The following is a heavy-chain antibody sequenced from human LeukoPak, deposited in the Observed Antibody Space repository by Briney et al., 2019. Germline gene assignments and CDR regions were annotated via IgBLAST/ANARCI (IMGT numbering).Heavy chain of an antibody. J-gene: IGHJ5*02. V-gene: IGHV4-31*03. CDR2: IYYDGRT. Sequence: SSQTLTLTCTVSGALIDSAGYYWSWIRQHPGKGPEWLGYIYYDGRTSYNPSLKSRLTISVDTSENQFSLYVTSVTAADTAVYYCARVGTAARLNWFDPWGQGTLVTVYS. CDR3: ARVGTAARLNWFDP. D-gene: IGHD6-6*01. CDR1: GALIDSAGYY.